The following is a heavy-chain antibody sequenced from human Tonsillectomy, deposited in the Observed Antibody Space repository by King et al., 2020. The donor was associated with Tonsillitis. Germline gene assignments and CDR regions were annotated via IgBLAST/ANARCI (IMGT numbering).Heavy chain of an antibody. Sequence: VQLVESGGGLVKPGGSLRLACATSGFSFSNYDINWVRQAPGKGLEWVSSISSSSDYKYYADSVKGRFTISRDNAWNSLYLQMYSLRAEDTAIYYCAKDKGATYYDSGRGAFDIWGQGTLVTVSS. J-gene: IGHJ3*02. CDR2: ISSSSDYK. CDR1: GFSFSNYD. V-gene: IGHV3-21*01. CDR3: AKDKGATYYDSGRGAFDI. D-gene: IGHD3-22*01.